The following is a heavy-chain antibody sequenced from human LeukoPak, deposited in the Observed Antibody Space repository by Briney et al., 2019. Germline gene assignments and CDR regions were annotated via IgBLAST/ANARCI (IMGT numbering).Heavy chain of an antibody. D-gene: IGHD5-18*01. V-gene: IGHV1-8*03. Sequence: ASVKVSCKASGYTFTSYDINWVRQATGQGREWMGWMNHNSGNTGNPQKFQGRLTITMNTSISTAYMWLSSLRSEETAVYYCARDNYLVGYSYGTYYYYMYVWGKGTTVTVSS. J-gene: IGHJ6*03. CDR2: MNHNSGNT. CDR3: ARDNYLVGYSYGTYYYYMYV. CDR1: GYTFTSYD.